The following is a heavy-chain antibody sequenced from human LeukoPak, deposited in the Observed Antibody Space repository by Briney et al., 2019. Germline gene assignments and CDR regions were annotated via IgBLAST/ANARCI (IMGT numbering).Heavy chain of an antibody. V-gene: IGHV6-1*01. Sequence: SQTLSLTCAISGDSVSNNSAAWNWIRQSPSRGLEWLGRTYYRSKWYNDYAVSVKSRITINPDTSKNQFSLQVNSVTHEDTAVYYCARAPTPIIAVAGSFDYWGQGTLVTVSS. D-gene: IGHD6-19*01. CDR1: GDSVSNNSAA. CDR2: TYYRSKWYN. J-gene: IGHJ4*02. CDR3: ARAPTPIIAVAGSFDY.